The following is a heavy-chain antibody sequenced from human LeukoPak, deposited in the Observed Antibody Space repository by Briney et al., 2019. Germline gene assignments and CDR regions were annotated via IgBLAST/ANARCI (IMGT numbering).Heavy chain of an antibody. CDR3: ARDYDILTGYYSFVY. CDR1: GYTFTTYY. D-gene: IGHD3-9*01. CDR2: INPSGGRT. J-gene: IGHJ4*02. Sequence: ASVTVSCKASGYTFTTYYMHWVRQAPGQGLEWMGIINPSGGRTTYAQKFQGRVTMTRDTSTSAVYMELSSLRSEDTAVYYCARDYDILTGYYSFVYWGQGTLVTVSS. V-gene: IGHV1-46*01.